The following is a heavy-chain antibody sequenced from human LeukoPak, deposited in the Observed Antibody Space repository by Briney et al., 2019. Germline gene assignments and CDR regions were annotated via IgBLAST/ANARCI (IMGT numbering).Heavy chain of an antibody. CDR2: ISTYNGNT. V-gene: IGHV1-18*01. J-gene: IGHJ4*02. Sequence: ASVKVSCKASGYTFTSYSISWVRQAPGQGLEWMGWISTYNGNTNYAQKLQGRVTMTTDTSTSTAYMELRSLRSDDTAVYYCARDATHYDFWSGYYYWGQGTLVTVSS. D-gene: IGHD3-3*01. CDR1: GYTFTSYS. CDR3: ARDATHYDFWSGYYY.